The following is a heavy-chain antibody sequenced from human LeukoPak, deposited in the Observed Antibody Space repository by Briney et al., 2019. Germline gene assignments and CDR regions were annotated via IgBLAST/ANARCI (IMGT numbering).Heavy chain of an antibody. Sequence: GGSLRLSCAASGFTFSSYGMHWVRQAPGKGLEWVSSISSSSSYIYYADSVKGRFTISRDNAKNSLYLQMNSPRSEDTAVYYCARDPPLVDCSGGSCCSADAFDIWGQGTMVTVSS. D-gene: IGHD2-15*01. J-gene: IGHJ3*02. CDR1: GFTFSSYG. V-gene: IGHV3-21*01. CDR2: ISSSSSYI. CDR3: ARDPPLVDCSGGSCCSADAFDI.